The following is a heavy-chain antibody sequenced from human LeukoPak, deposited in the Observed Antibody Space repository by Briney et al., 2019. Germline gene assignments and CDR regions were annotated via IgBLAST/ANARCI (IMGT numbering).Heavy chain of an antibody. CDR3: ARTIFDLAWFDP. D-gene: IGHD3-3*01. V-gene: IGHV1-46*01. J-gene: IGHJ5*02. CDR1: GYTFTSYY. Sequence: GASVKVSCKASGYTFTSYYMHWVRQAPGQGLEWMGIINPSGGSTSYAQKFQGRVTMTRDMSTSTVYMELSSLRSEDTAVYYCARTIFDLAWFDPWGQGTLVTVSS. CDR2: INPSGGST.